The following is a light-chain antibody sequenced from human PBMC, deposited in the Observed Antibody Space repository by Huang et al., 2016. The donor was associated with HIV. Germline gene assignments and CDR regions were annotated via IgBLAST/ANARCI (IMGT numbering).Light chain of an antibody. CDR3: QQSYNTPT. V-gene: IGKV1-39*01. J-gene: IGKJ2*01. CDR1: QSISNY. CDR2: AAS. Sequence: DIQMTQSPSSLSASVGDRVTITCRASQSISNYLNWYQQKPGKAPKLLIYAASSLHSRVPSRFSGSGSGTDFTLNISSLQPEDFATYFCQQSYNTPTFGQGTRLEIK.